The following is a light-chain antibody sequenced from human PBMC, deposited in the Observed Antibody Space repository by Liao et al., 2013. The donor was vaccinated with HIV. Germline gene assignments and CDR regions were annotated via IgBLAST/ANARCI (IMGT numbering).Light chain of an antibody. Sequence: SYELTQPPSVSVSPGQTASVTCSGDKLGNKNICWYQQKPGQSPVLVMYEDDKRPSGIPERFSGSNSGNTATLTISGTQAMDEADYYCQAWDSSTVVFGGGTKLTVL. J-gene: IGLJ2*01. V-gene: IGLV3-1*01. CDR2: EDD. CDR1: KLGNKN. CDR3: QAWDSSTVV.